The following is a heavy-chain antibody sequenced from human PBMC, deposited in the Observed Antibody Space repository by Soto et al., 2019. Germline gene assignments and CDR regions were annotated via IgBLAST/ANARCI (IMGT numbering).Heavy chain of an antibody. CDR3: ARGDRGNVDIYYYGMDV. J-gene: IGHJ6*02. V-gene: IGHV1-69*13. CDR2: IIPIFGTA. CDR1: GGTFSSYA. D-gene: IGHD5-12*01. Sequence: SVKVSCKASGGTFSSYAISWVRQAPGQGLEWMGGIIPIFGTANYAQKFQGRVTITADESTSTAYMELSSLRSEDTAVYYCARGDRGNVDIYYYGMDVWGQGTLVTVSS.